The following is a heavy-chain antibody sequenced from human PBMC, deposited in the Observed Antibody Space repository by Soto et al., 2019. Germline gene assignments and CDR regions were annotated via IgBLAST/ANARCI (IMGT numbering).Heavy chain of an antibody. J-gene: IGHJ3*02. CDR3: ARDPIYDFWSGYYGRFDAFDI. CDR1: GGSVSSGSYY. V-gene: IGHV4-61*01. CDR2: IYYSGST. D-gene: IGHD3-3*01. Sequence: SETLSLTCTVSGGSVSSGSYYWSWIRQPPGKGLEWIGYIYYSGSTNYNPSRKSRAPISVDTSKNQFSLKLRSVTAAETAVYYCARDPIYDFWSGYYGRFDAFDIWGQGTMVTVSS.